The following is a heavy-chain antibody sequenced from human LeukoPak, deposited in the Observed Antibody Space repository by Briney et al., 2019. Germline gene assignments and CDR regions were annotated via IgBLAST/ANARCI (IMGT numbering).Heavy chain of an antibody. CDR1: GYTFTVYC. V-gene: IGHV1-2*02. D-gene: IGHD5-18*01. Sequence: PSVKDSCKASGYTFTVYCMHWVRQAPGQGLACMGWINPNSGGTNYAQKFQGRVTMTRDTSISTAYMELSRLRSDDTAVYYCARDARTNSYGSYYFDYWGQGTLVTVSS. J-gene: IGHJ4*02. CDR2: INPNSGGT. CDR3: ARDARTNSYGSYYFDY.